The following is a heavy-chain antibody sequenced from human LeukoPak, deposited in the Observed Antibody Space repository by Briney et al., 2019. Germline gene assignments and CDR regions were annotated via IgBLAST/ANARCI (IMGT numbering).Heavy chain of an antibody. V-gene: IGHV1-2*02. J-gene: IGHJ6*02. CDR3: ARVPSGFYYYYGMDV. Sequence: GASVKVSCKASGYTFTGYYMHWVRQAPGQGLEWMGWINPNSGGTNYAQKLQGRVTMTTDTSTSTAYMELRSLRSDDTAVYYCARVPSGFYYYYGMDVWGQGTTVTVSS. D-gene: IGHD3-22*01. CDR2: INPNSGGT. CDR1: GYTFTGYY.